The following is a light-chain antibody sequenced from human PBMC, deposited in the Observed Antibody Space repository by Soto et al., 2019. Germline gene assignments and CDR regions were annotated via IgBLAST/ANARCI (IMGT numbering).Light chain of an antibody. CDR3: QQYNKWPWT. CDR1: RSVSSSY. CDR2: GAS. Sequence: VITQSAATLSVSPGERATLFCRASRSVSSSYLAWYQQKPGQAPRLLIYGASTRATGIPARFSGSGSGTEFTLTISSLQSEDFAVYYCQQYNKWPWTFGQGTKVDIK. J-gene: IGKJ1*01. V-gene: IGKV3-15*01.